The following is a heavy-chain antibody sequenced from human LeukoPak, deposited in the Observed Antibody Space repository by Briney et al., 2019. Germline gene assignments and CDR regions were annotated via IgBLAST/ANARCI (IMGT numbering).Heavy chain of an antibody. D-gene: IGHD1-26*01. CDR2: IYYSGST. V-gene: IGHV4-59*01. Sequence: SETLSLTCTVSGGSISSYYWSWIRQPPGKGLEWIGYIYYSGSTNYNPSLKSRVTISVDTSKNQFSLKLSSVTAADTAVYYCARGGRGSYYYMDVWGKGTAVTVSS. CDR3: ARGGRGSYYYMDV. J-gene: IGHJ6*03. CDR1: GGSISSYY.